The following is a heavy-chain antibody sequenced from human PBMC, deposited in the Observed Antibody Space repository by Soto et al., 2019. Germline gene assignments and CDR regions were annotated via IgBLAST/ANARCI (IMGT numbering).Heavy chain of an antibody. D-gene: IGHD3-10*01. J-gene: IGHJ6*02. CDR2: INHSGST. CDR3: ARASSGPYGMDV. V-gene: IGHV4-34*01. Sequence: SETLSLTCAVYGGSFSGYYWSWIRQPPGKGLEWIGEINHSGSTNYNPSLKSRVTISVDTSKNQFSLKLSSVTAADTAVYYCARASSGPYGMDVWGQGTTVT. CDR1: GGSFSGYY.